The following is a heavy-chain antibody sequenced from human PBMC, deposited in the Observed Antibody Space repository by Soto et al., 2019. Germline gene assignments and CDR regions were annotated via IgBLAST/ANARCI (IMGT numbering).Heavy chain of an antibody. J-gene: IGHJ6*02. V-gene: IGHV4-59*08. CDR1: GGSIDGRN. D-gene: IGHD3-10*01. CDR2: VYYDGGS. CDR3: VRQGIGNLHGLVEV. Sequence: QVQLQESGPGLVKPSETLSLTCTVSGGSIDGRNCAWIRQPPGKGLEWLGYVYYDGGSSYNPSVKSRLTLAVAGSKSQFSLQLRSVTAADTAVYYCVRQGIGNLHGLVEVWGRGTTVTVS.